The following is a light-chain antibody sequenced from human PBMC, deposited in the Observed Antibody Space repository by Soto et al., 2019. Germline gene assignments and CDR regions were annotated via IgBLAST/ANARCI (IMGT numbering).Light chain of an antibody. Sequence: DIQMTQSPSSLSASVGDRVTITCRASQSISSYLNWYQQKPGKAPKLLIYAASSLQSGLPSMFSGSGSGTDFTLTISSLQPEDFATYYCQQSYSTPRTFGQGTKVEIK. CDR3: QQSYSTPRT. J-gene: IGKJ1*01. CDR1: QSISSY. V-gene: IGKV1-39*01. CDR2: AAS.